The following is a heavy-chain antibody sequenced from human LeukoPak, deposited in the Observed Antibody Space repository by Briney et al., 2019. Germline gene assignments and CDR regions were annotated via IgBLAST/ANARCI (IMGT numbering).Heavy chain of an antibody. CDR3: ARPVACSDGSCYFDS. CDR2: ISPGDSDT. J-gene: IGHJ4*02. Sequence: GESLKISCKGSGYIFTTQWIGWVRQMPGKGLEWMGIISPGDSDTRYSPSFQGQVTISADKSINTAYLQWSSLKASDTAIYYCARPVACSDGSCYFDSWGQGTLVTVSS. V-gene: IGHV5-51*01. CDR1: GYIFTTQW. D-gene: IGHD2-15*01.